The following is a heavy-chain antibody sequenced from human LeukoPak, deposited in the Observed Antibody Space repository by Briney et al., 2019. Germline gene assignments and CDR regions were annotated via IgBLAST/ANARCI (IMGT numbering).Heavy chain of an antibody. CDR3: ARVKAKWLSDYYYYGMDV. CDR1: GGSISSSSYY. CDR2: IYYSGST. V-gene: IGHV4-39*07. D-gene: IGHD6-19*01. J-gene: IGHJ6*02. Sequence: PSETLSLTCTVSGGSISSSSYYWGWIRQPPGKGLEWIGSIYYSGSTYYNPSLKSRVTISVDTSKNQFSLKLSSVTAADTAVYYCARVKAKWLSDYYYYGMDVWGQGTTVTVSS.